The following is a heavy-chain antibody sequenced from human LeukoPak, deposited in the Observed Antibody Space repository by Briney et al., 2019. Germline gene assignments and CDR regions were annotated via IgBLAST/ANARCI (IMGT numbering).Heavy chain of an antibody. Sequence: AASVKVSCKASGYTFTGYYMHWVRQAPGQGLEWMGWISAYNGNTNYAQKLQGRVTMTTDTSTSTAYMELRSLRSDDTAVYYCARDGGLYYYGSGTLDYWGQGTLVTVSS. V-gene: IGHV1-18*04. CDR1: GYTFTGYY. D-gene: IGHD3-10*01. CDR2: ISAYNGNT. J-gene: IGHJ4*02. CDR3: ARDGGLYYYGSGTLDY.